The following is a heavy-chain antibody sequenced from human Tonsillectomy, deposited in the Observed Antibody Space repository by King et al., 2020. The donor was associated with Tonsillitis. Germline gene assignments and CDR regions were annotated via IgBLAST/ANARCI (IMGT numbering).Heavy chain of an antibody. J-gene: IGHJ4*02. Sequence: VQLVASGGGLLQLGGSLRLSCAASGFTFSSYAMSWVRQAPGKGLDWVSVISDSGVSTYYADSVKGRFTISRDNSKNTLYLQMNSLRAEDTAVYYCAKVKWAMSGSFDYWGQGTLVTVS. V-gene: IGHV3-23*04. D-gene: IGHD1-26*01. CDR2: ISDSGVST. CDR1: GFTFSSYA. CDR3: AKVKWAMSGSFDY.